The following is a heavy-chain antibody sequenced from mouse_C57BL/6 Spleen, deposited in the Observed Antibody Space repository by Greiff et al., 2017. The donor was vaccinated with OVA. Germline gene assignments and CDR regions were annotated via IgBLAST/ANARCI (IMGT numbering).Heavy chain of an antibody. CDR1: GFTFSDYY. J-gene: IGHJ2*01. CDR3: ARANPFITTVVDYFDY. D-gene: IGHD1-1*01. CDR2: INYDGSST. Sequence: EVMLVESEGGLVQPGRSMKLSCTASGFTFSDYYMAWVRQVPEKGLEWVANINYDGSSTYYLDSLKSRFIISRDNAKNILYLQMSSLKSEDTATYYCARANPFITTVVDYFDYWGQGTTLTVSS. V-gene: IGHV5-16*01.